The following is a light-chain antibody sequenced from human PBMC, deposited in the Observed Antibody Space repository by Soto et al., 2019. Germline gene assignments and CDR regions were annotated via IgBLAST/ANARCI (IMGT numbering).Light chain of an antibody. V-gene: IGKV3-11*01. CDR1: QSVSSY. J-gene: IGKJ2*01. CDR2: DAS. CDR3: QQYDNWPPYT. Sequence: EIVLTQSPATLSLSPGERATLSCRASQSVSSYLAWYQQKPGQAPRLLIYDASNRATGIPARFSGSGPGTEFTLTISSLQSEDFAVYYCQQYDNWPPYTFGQGTKVDI.